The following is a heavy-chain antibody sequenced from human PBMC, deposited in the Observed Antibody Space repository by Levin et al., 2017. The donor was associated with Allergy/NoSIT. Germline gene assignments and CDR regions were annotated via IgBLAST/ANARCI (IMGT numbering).Heavy chain of an antibody. CDR2: IYYSGST. V-gene: IGHV4-31*03. CDR3: ARVTSSSWNAYYYMDV. Sequence: SQTLSLTCTVSGGSISSGGYYWSWIRQHPGKGLEWIGYIYYSGSTYYNPSLKSRVTISVDTSKNQFSLKLSSVTAADTAVYYCARVTSSSWNAYYYMDVWGKGTTVTVSS. CDR1: GGSISSGGYY. J-gene: IGHJ6*03. D-gene: IGHD6-13*01.